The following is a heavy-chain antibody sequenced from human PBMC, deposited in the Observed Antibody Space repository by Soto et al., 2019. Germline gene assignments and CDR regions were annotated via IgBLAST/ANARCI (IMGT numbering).Heavy chain of an antibody. CDR1: GFTFTSSA. Sequence: SVKVSCKASGFTFTSSAVQWVRQARGQRLEWIGWIVVGSGNTNYAQKFQERVTITRDMSTSTAYMELSSLRSEDTAVYYCGGSGSSAAFYGMDVWGQGTTVTVSS. J-gene: IGHJ6*02. CDR2: IVVGSGNT. D-gene: IGHD3-10*01. V-gene: IGHV1-58*01. CDR3: GGSGSSAAFYGMDV.